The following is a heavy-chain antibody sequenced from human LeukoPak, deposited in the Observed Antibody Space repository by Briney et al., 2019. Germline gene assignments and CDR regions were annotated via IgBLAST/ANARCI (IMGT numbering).Heavy chain of an antibody. J-gene: IGHJ3*02. CDR3: ARTEFEYYHESSGSHDAFEI. Sequence: PSETLSLTCTVSGGSISSITYYWGWIRQPPGKGLEWVGHTYYRGNTFYNPSLKSRVTISVDTSKNQFSLRLTSVTAADTAVYYCARTEFEYYHESSGSHDAFEIWGQGTLVTVSS. D-gene: IGHD3-22*01. CDR2: TYYRGNT. CDR1: GGSISSITYY. V-gene: IGHV4-39*07.